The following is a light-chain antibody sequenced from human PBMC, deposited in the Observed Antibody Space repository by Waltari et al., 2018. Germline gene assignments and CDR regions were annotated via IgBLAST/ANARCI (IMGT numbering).Light chain of an antibody. J-gene: IGKJ1*01. Sequence: EIVMTQSPATRSVSPGERATLSCRASQSVGSKLAWYQQKPGQAPRLLIYGASTRATGIPARFSGSGSGTEFTLTISSLQSEDFAVYYCHQYNNWPRTFGQGTKVEIK. V-gene: IGKV3-15*01. CDR3: HQYNNWPRT. CDR1: QSVGSK. CDR2: GAS.